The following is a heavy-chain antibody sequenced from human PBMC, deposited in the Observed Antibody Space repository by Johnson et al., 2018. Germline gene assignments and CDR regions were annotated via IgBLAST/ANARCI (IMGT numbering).Heavy chain of an antibody. V-gene: IGHV6-1*01. CDR1: GASVSSHSAA. Sequence: QVQLQESGPGLVKPSQTLSLTCVISGASVSSHSAAWNWNRQSPSRGLEWLGRTYYRSKGYHDYALSVKSRITINPDTSKNQFSLQLNSVTPEDTAVYYCAREGLIRPFDYWGQGTLVTVSS. D-gene: IGHD3-16*01. CDR2: TYYRSKGYH. CDR3: AREGLIRPFDY. J-gene: IGHJ4*02.